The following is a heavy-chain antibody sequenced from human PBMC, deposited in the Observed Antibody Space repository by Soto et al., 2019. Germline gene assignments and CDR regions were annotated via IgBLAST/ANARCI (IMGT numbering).Heavy chain of an antibody. CDR1: GYTFTSSG. V-gene: IGHV1-18*01. CDR2: ISAYNGNT. J-gene: IGHJ4*02. D-gene: IGHD2-15*01. Sequence: QVQLVQSGDEVKKPGASVKVSCKASGYTFTSSGISWVRQAPGQGLEWMGLISAYNGNTNYAQMLQGRVTMTTDTSPSPAYMELRSLRSDDTAVYYWARGLLASYYVDYWGQGTLVTVSS. CDR3: ARGLLASYYVDY.